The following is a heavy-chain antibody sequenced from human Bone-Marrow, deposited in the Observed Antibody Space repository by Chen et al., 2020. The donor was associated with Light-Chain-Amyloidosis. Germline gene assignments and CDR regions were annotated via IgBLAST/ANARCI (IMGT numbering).Heavy chain of an antibody. Sequence: QGQMVESGGGVVQPGKSLRLSCKASGIRFSQNGVHWVRQRPGKGLEWVAVVWPDGNNDRYGYSVEGRVTVSRDNRRNTAFLQMNDLRVEDTATYYCATDVTRGYGRLDNWGQGTLVTVSS. J-gene: IGHJ4*02. D-gene: IGHD1-26*01. V-gene: IGHV3-33*03. CDR3: ATDVTRGYGRLDN. CDR2: VWPDGNND. CDR1: GIRFSQNG.